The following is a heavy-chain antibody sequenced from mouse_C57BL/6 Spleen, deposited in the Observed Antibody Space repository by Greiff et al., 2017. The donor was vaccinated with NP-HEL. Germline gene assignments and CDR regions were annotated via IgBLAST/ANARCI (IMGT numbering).Heavy chain of an antibody. CDR2: IYPGDGDT. J-gene: IGHJ4*01. D-gene: IGHD1-1*01. Sequence: VKLMESGPELVKPGASVKISCKASGYAFSSSWMNWVKQRPGQGLEWIGRIYPGDGDTNYNGKFKGKATLTADKSSSTAYMQLSSLTSEDSAVYFCARADYYGSTLYAMDYWGQGTSVTVSS. CDR3: ARADYYGSTLYAMDY. CDR1: GYAFSSSW. V-gene: IGHV1-82*01.